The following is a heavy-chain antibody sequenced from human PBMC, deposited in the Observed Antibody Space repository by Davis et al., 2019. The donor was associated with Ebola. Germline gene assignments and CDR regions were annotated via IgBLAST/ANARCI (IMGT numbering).Heavy chain of an antibody. CDR1: GYTFTSYD. CDR2: ISAYNGNT. J-gene: IGHJ5*02. CDR3: ARGSRSSWYEWFDP. V-gene: IGHV1-18*01. Sequence: ASVKVSCKASGYTFTSYDISWVRQAPGQGLEWMGWISAYNGNTNYAQKLQGRVTMTTDTSTSTAYMELRSLRSDDTAVYYCARGSRSSWYEWFDPWGQGTLVTVSS. D-gene: IGHD6-13*01.